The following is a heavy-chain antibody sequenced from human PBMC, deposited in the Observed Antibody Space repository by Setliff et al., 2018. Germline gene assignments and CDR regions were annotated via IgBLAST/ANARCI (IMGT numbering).Heavy chain of an antibody. J-gene: IGHJ6*02. CDR2: IYYSGST. CDR1: GYSISSGYY. V-gene: IGHV4-38-2*02. Sequence: SETLSLTCTVSGYSISSGYYWGWIRQPPGKGLEWIGYIYYSGSTNYNPSLKSRVTISVDKSKNQFSLKLSSVTAADTAVYYCARGKDYGMDVWGQGTTVTVSS. CDR3: ARGKDYGMDV. D-gene: IGHD2-15*01.